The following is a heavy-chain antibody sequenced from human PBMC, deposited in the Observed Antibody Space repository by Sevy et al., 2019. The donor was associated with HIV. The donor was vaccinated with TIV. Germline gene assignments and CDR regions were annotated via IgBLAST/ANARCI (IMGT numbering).Heavy chain of an antibody. Sequence: ASVKVSCKASGYTFTGYYMHWVRQAPGQGLEWMGWINPNSCGTNYAQKFQGRVTMTRDKSISTAYMELRRLRSDDTAVYYCARSPEYSSSRGGYRLAFDIWGQGTMVTVSS. CDR3: ARSPEYSSSRGGYRLAFDI. CDR1: GYTFTGYY. V-gene: IGHV1-2*02. CDR2: INPNSCGT. D-gene: IGHD6-6*01. J-gene: IGHJ3*02.